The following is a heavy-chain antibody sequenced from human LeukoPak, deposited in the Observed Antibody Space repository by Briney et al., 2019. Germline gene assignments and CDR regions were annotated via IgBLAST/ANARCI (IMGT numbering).Heavy chain of an antibody. D-gene: IGHD2-15*01. CDR2: IYYSGST. CDR1: GDSISNYY. Sequence: ASETLSLTCTVSGDSISNYYWSWIRQPPGKGLEWIGYIYYSGSTNYNPSLKSRVTISVDTSKNQFSLKLSSVTAADTAVYYCARDRATLGAFDIWGQGTMVTVSS. V-gene: IGHV4-59*01. J-gene: IGHJ3*02. CDR3: ARDRATLGAFDI.